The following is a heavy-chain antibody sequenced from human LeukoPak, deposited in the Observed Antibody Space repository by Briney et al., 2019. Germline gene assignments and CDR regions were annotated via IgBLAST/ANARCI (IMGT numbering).Heavy chain of an antibody. D-gene: IGHD5-18*01. CDR3: ASGEIQLWFEPVFDY. J-gene: IGHJ4*02. Sequence: GGSQTLVCAAYGLTVRNNYVGWVRQAPGKGLEGVSVINSGGSTYYADSVKGRFTISRDNSNNTLYLQMNSLRAEDTDEYYCASGEIQLWFEPVFDYWGQGTLVTVSS. V-gene: IGHV3-66*01. CDR2: INSGGST. CDR1: GLTVRNNY.